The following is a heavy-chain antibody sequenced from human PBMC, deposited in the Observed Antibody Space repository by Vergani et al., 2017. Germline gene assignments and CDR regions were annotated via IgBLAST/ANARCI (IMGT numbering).Heavy chain of an antibody. CDR3: AKTSNYDFWSGYYMGLDY. V-gene: IGHV3-23*04. CDR2: ISGSGGST. J-gene: IGHJ4*02. D-gene: IGHD3-3*01. Sequence: EVQLVESGGDLVQPGRSLRLSCTASGFTFGYYAMDWFRQAPGQGLEWVSAISGSGGSTYYADSVKGRFTISRDNSKNTLYLQMNSLRAEDTAVYYCAKTSNYDFWSGYYMGLDYWGQGTLVTVSS. CDR1: GFTFGYYA.